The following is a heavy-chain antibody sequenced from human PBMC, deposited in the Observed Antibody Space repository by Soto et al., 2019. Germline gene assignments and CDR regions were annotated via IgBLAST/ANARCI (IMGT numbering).Heavy chain of an antibody. Sequence: QVQLVQSGAEVKKPGASVKVSCKASGYTFTSYDINWVRQATGQGLEWIGWMNPNSGNTGYAQKFQGRVTMTRNTSISTAYMELSSLRSEDTAVYYCARELDPYYDFWSGPRYGMDVWGQGTTVTVSS. V-gene: IGHV1-8*01. CDR1: GYTFTSYD. CDR2: MNPNSGNT. CDR3: ARELDPYYDFWSGPRYGMDV. J-gene: IGHJ6*02. D-gene: IGHD3-3*01.